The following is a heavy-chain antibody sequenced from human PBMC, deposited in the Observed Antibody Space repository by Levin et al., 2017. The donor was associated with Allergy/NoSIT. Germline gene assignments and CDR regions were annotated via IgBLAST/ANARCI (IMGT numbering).Heavy chain of an antibody. V-gene: IGHV7-4-1*02. D-gene: IGHD2-8*02. J-gene: IGHJ6*03. CDR3: ARGIGETGGYYYYHYMDL. CDR2: INSNTGNP. CDR1: GNTFSMYA. Sequence: ASVKVSCKASGNTFSMYAMNWVRQAPGQGLEWMGWINSNTGNPTYAQGFTGRFVFSLDTSVSTAYLQLSSLKAEDTAVYYCARGIGETGGYYYYHYMDLWGTGTTVTVSS.